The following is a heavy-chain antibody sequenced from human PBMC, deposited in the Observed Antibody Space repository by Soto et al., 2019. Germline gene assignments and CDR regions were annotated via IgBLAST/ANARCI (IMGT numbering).Heavy chain of an antibody. Sequence: PGGSLRLSCAASGFTFSSYAMSWVRQAPGKGLEWVSAISGSGGSTYYADSVKGRFTISRDNSKNTLYLQMNSLRAEDTAVYYCAKSRRQWELLAYYFDYWGQGTLVTAPQ. D-gene: IGHD1-26*01. CDR2: ISGSGGST. V-gene: IGHV3-23*01. CDR1: GFTFSSYA. CDR3: AKSRRQWELLAYYFDY. J-gene: IGHJ4*02.